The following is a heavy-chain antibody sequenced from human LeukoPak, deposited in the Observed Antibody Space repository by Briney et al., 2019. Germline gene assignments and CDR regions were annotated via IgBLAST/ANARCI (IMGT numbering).Heavy chain of an antibody. CDR1: GFTFSSYW. CDR3: ARGRPHGNDY. CDR2: IASDGSST. Sequence: GGSLRLSCAASGFTFSSYWMNWVRQAPGKGLVWVSRIASDGSSTTYADSVKGRFSISRDNAENTLYLQMNSLRVEDTAVYYCARGRPHGNDYWGQGTLVTVSS. J-gene: IGHJ4*02. D-gene: IGHD4-23*01. V-gene: IGHV3-74*01.